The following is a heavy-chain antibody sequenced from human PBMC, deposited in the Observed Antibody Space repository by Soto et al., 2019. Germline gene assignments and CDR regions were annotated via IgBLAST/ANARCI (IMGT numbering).Heavy chain of an antibody. Sequence: GESLKISCKASGYNFATYWIAWVRQMPGKGLEYMGIIYPGDSDARYSPSFQGQVTFSADKSISTAYLQWSSLTASDTAIYYCARHGFYGDYASNYFDPWGQGTLVTVSS. V-gene: IGHV5-51*01. CDR2: IYPGDSDA. CDR1: GYNFATYW. CDR3: ARHGFYGDYASNYFDP. D-gene: IGHD4-17*01. J-gene: IGHJ5*02.